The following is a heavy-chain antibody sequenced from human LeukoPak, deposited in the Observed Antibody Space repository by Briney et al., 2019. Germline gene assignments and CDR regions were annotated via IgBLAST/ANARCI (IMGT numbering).Heavy chain of an antibody. J-gene: IGHJ3*02. CDR2: IYHSGST. D-gene: IGHD3-22*01. CDR1: GYSISSGYY. Sequence: SETLSLTCTVSGYSISSGYYWGWIRQPPGKGLEWIGSIYHSGSTYYNPSLKSRVTISVDTSKNQFSLKLSSVTAADTAIYYCARDRGGSYYDSSGSVTNIWGQGTMVTVSS. V-gene: IGHV4-38-2*02. CDR3: ARDRGGSYYDSSGSVTNI.